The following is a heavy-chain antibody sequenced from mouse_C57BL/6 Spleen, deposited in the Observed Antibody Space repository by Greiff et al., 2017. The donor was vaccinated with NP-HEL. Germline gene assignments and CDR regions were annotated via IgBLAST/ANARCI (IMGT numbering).Heavy chain of an antibody. CDR1: GYTFTDYN. CDR2: INPNNGGT. CDR3: ATGAVPSMDY. D-gene: IGHD1-1*01. V-gene: IGHV1-18*01. J-gene: IGHJ4*01. Sequence: EVQLQQSGPELVKPGASVKIPCKASGYTFTDYNMDWVKQSHGKSLEWIGDINPNNGGTIYNQKFKGKATLTVDKSSSTAYMELRSLTSEDTAVYYCATGAVPSMDYWGQGTSVTVSS.